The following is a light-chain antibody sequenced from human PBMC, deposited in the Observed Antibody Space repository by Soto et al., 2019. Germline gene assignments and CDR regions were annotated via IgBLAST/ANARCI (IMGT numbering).Light chain of an antibody. CDR3: QQRSNWPRVA. Sequence: EIVLTQSPATLSLSPGERATLSFRASQSVSSYLAWYQQKPGQAPRLLIYDASNRATGIPARFSGSGSGTDFTLTISSLEPEDFAVYYCQQRSNWPRVAFGQGTKVEIK. CDR2: DAS. CDR1: QSVSSY. V-gene: IGKV3-11*01. J-gene: IGKJ1*01.